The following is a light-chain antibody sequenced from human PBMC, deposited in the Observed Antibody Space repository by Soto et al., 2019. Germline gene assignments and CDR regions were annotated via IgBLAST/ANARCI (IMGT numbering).Light chain of an antibody. Sequence: QSALTQPASVSGSPGQSITISCTGTSSDVGGYNYVSWYQQHPGKAPKLMIYEVSNRPSGGSNRFSGSKSGNTASLTISGLQAEDEADYYCSSYTTITMVFGGGTKVTVL. CDR3: SSYTTITMV. V-gene: IGLV2-14*01. CDR2: EVS. J-gene: IGLJ3*02. CDR1: SSDVGGYNY.